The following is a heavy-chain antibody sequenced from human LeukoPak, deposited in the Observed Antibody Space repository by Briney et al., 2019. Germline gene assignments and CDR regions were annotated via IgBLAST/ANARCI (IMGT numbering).Heavy chain of an antibody. CDR3: ARDGETNWGTWIY. CDR2: ISTESSSE. CDR1: GFISKNYG. V-gene: IGHV3-33*05. J-gene: IGHJ4*02. D-gene: IGHD7-27*01. Sequence: GRSLRLSCAASGFISKNYGFHWVRQAPGKGLEWVAFISTESSSEHYTDSVKGRFTISRDNSKDTLYLQMGSLRVEDTALYYCARDGETNWGTWIYWGQGTLVTVSS.